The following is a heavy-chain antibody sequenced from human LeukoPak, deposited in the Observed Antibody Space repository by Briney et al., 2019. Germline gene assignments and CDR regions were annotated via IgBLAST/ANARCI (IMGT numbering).Heavy chain of an antibody. D-gene: IGHD3-3*01. Sequence: SETLSLTCTVSGGSISSYYWSWIRQPPGKGLEWIGYIYYSGSTNYNPSLKSRVTISVDTSKNQFSLKLSSVTAADTAVYYCARGHYDFWSGYYIGFDYWGQGTLVTVSS. V-gene: IGHV4-59*01. CDR1: GGSISSYY. CDR2: IYYSGST. CDR3: ARGHYDFWSGYYIGFDY. J-gene: IGHJ4*02.